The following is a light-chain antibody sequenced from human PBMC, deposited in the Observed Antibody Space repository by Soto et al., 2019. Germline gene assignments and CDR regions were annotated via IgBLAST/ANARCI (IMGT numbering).Light chain of an antibody. J-gene: IGLJ3*02. Sequence: QSVLTQPASVSGSPGQSTTISCTGTSSDVGTYNLVSWYQQHPGKAPKLMIYEVNKRPSGVSNRFSGSKSGSTASLTISGLQAEDEADYYCCSYAGSSNWVFGGGTKVTVL. CDR3: CSYAGSSNWV. V-gene: IGLV2-23*02. CDR1: SSDVGTYNL. CDR2: EVN.